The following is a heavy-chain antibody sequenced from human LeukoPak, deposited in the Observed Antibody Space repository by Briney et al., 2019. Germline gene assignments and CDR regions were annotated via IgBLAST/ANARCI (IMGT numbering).Heavy chain of an antibody. J-gene: IGHJ6*02. D-gene: IGHD3-10*01. Sequence: ASVKVSCKASGYTFTSYAMHWVRQAPGQRLEWMGWINAGNGNTKYSQKFQGRVTITRDTSASTAYMELSSLRSEDTAVYYCARTSFVTMVRGVITPHYYYGMDVWGQGTTVTVSS. V-gene: IGHV1-3*01. CDR2: INAGNGNT. CDR1: GYTFTSYA. CDR3: ARTSFVTMVRGVITPHYYYGMDV.